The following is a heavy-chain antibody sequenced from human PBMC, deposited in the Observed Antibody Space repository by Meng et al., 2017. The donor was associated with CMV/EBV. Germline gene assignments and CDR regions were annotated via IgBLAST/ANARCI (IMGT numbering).Heavy chain of an antibody. CDR2: IYYSGST. CDR1: GGSISSGGYY. CDR3: ARVNTAADYYYGMDV. V-gene: IGHV4-31*02. Sequence: GGSISSGGYYCSGSRQHPGKGLEWIGCIYYSGSTYYNPSLKSRVTISVDTSKNQFSLKLSSVTAADTAVYYCARVNTAADYYYGMDVWGQGTMVTVSS. D-gene: IGHD6-13*01. J-gene: IGHJ6*02.